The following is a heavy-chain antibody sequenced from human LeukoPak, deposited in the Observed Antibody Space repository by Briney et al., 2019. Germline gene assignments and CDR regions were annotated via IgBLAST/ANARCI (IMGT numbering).Heavy chain of an antibody. J-gene: IGHJ4*02. D-gene: IGHD2-21*01. V-gene: IGHV5-51*01. Sequence: GESLKISCKASGDNSTTYWIGWVRQTPGKGLEWMGIIFLGDSDMRYSPSFQGQVTISADKSITTAYLQWISLKASDTAMYYCARHVDRCDSYYLDSWGQGTLVTVSS. CDR3: ARHVDRCDSYYLDS. CDR1: GDNSTTYW. CDR2: IFLGDSDM.